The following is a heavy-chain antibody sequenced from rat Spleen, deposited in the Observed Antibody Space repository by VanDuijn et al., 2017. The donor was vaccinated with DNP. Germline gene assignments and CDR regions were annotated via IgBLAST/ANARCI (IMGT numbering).Heavy chain of an antibody. D-gene: IGHD1-11*01. CDR1: GFTFSDYY. CDR3: ATHRGGWFTY. CDR2: ISYDGGYT. J-gene: IGHJ3*01. Sequence: EVQLVESGGGLVQPGRSLKLSCAASGFTFSDYYMAWVRRAPTKGLEWVAYISYDGGYTYYRDSVKGRFTISRDNAKSTLYLQMDSLRSEDTATYYCATHRGGWFTYWGQGTLVTVSS. V-gene: IGHV5-20*01.